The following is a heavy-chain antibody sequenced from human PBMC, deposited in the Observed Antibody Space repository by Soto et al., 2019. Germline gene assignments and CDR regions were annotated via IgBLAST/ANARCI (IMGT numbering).Heavy chain of an antibody. Sequence: QVQLVASGGGVVQPGRSLSLSCAASGFTLSGHGLHWVRQAPGKGLEWVAVVTHDGTERHSPDSVKGRFTITRDISKNAFYLQMNSLRVEDTAMYYCAREKNSGYYRTVDYWGQGTLVTVSS. J-gene: IGHJ4*02. CDR1: GFTLSGHG. D-gene: IGHD3-10*01. CDR3: AREKNSGYYRTVDY. V-gene: IGHV3-30*03. CDR2: VTHDGTER.